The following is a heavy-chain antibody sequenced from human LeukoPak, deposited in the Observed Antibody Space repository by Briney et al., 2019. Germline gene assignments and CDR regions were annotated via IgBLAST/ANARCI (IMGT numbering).Heavy chain of an antibody. J-gene: IGHJ4*02. CDR1: GDSISSYY. D-gene: IGHD1-14*01. Sequence: PSETLSLTCTVSGDSISSYYWSWIRQPPGKGLEWIGYIYYSGSTNYNPSLKSRATIAVDTSKNQFSLQLTSVPPEDTAVYYCARDTGVRPRVAHFDYWGQGTLVTVSS. CDR2: IYYSGST. CDR3: ARDTGVRPRVAHFDY. V-gene: IGHV4-59*12.